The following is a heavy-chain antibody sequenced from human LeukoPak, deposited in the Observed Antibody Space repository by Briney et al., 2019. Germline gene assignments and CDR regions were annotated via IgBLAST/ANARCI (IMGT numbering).Heavy chain of an antibody. J-gene: IGHJ4*02. CDR2: IYSGGST. Sequence: GGSLRLSCAASGFTVSSNYMSWVRQAPGKGLEWVSVIYSGGSTYYADSVKGRFTISRDNSKNTLYLQMNSLRAEETAVYYWGRVAVAGNYFDYWGQGTLVTVSS. V-gene: IGHV3-53*01. D-gene: IGHD6-19*01. CDR3: GRVAVAGNYFDY. CDR1: GFTVSSNY.